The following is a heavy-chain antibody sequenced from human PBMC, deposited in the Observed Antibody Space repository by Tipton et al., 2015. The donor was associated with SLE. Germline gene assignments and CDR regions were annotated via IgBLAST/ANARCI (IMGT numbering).Heavy chain of an antibody. CDR2: LFHSGTT. D-gene: IGHD2-21*01. J-gene: IGHJ5*02. V-gene: IGHV4-38-2*02. CDR3: VRGHPHIVVLIGGGWFDP. CDR1: GYSISSGYY. Sequence: TLSLTCSVSGYSISSGYYWGWIRQPPGKGLEWIGSLFHSGTTYYNPSLNSRVTILIDTSKNQFSLKLTSVTAADTAIYYCVRGHPHIVVLIGGGWFDPWGQGTLVTVSS.